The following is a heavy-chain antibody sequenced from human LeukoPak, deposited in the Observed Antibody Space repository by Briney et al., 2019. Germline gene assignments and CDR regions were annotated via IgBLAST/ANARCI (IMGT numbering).Heavy chain of an antibody. CDR3: ARGTMIVGLDK. CDR2: MKQDGSER. CDR1: GFTFSTYW. V-gene: IGHV3-7*02. J-gene: IGHJ4*02. D-gene: IGHD3-22*01. Sequence: GGSLRLSCAASGFTFSTYWMTWVRQAPGKGLEWVANMKQDGSERNYVDSVKGRFTISRDNDRNSLYLQMNSLRVEDTAVYYCARGTMIVGLDKWGQGTLVTVSS.